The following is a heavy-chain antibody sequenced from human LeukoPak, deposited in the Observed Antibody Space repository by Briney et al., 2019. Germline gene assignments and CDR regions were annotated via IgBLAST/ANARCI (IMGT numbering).Heavy chain of an antibody. V-gene: IGHV3-53*01. D-gene: IGHD5-12*01. CDR1: GFTVSSNY. CDR3: AKTSRANSAYDSPFDY. CDR2: IYTGGNT. J-gene: IGHJ4*02. Sequence: PGGSLRLSCAASGFTVSSNYMNWVRQAPGKGLEWVSVIYTGGNTYYADSVKGRFTISRDNSKNTLYLQMNSLRAEDTAIYYCAKTSRANSAYDSPFDYWGQGTLVTVSS.